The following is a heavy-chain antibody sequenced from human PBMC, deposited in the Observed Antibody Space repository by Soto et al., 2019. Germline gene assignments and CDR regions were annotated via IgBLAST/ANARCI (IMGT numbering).Heavy chain of an antibody. D-gene: IGHD2-15*01. J-gene: IGHJ4*02. CDR2: IYHSGST. CDR1: GYSISSGYY. Sequence: ETLSLTCAVSGYSISSGYYWGWIRQPPGKGLEWIGYIYHSGSTSYNPSLKSRVTISVDTSKNQFSLKLSSVTAADTAVYYCARSGGGSFIYYFDYWGQGTLVTVSS. CDR3: ARSGGGSFIYYFDY. V-gene: IGHV4-38-2*01.